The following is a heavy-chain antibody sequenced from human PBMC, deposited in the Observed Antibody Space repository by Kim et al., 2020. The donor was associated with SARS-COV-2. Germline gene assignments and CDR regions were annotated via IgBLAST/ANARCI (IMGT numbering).Heavy chain of an antibody. CDR3: ARVGVGYCSGGSCHTGMDV. CDR1: GGSISSYY. J-gene: IGHJ6*02. CDR2: IYYSGST. D-gene: IGHD2-15*01. Sequence: SETLSLTCTVSGGSISSYYWSWIRQPPGKGLEWIGYIYYSGSTNYNPSLKSRVTISVDTSKNQFSLKLSSVTAADTAVYYCARVGVGYCSGGSCHTGMDVWGQGPTVTVSS. V-gene: IGHV4-59*01.